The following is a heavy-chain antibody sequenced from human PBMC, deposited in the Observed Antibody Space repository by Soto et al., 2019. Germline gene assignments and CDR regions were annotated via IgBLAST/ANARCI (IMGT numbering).Heavy chain of an antibody. CDR3: SKRRALSNNLFFDR. Sequence: QITLKESGPTLVKPTETLTLTCTLSGFSINTGGVGVCWIRHPPVKAPEWLALLYWNDDEWYSPSLRYRISVTKDTSNKQVVLTMTHMNPADTGTYYCSKRRALSNNLFFDRWGQVALVTVSS. J-gene: IGHJ4*02. D-gene: IGHD4-4*01. CDR1: GFSINTGGVG. V-gene: IGHV2-5*04. CDR2: LYWNDDE.